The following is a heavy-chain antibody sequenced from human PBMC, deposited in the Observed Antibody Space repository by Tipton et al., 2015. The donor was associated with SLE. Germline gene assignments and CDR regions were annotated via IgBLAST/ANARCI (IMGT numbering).Heavy chain of an antibody. CDR1: GGSISSGSYY. V-gene: IGHV4-61*09. J-gene: IGHJ4*02. Sequence: LRLSCTVSGGSISSGSYYWSWIRQPAGKGLEWIGHIYTSGSTNYNPSLKSRVTISVDTSKNLFSLKLSSVTAADTAVYYCARSEWIRDFFDYWGQGTLVTVSP. D-gene: IGHD5-12*01. CDR2: IYTSGST. CDR3: ARSEWIRDFFDY.